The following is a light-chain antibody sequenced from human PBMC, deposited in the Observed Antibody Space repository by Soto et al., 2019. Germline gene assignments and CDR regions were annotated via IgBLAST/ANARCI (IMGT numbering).Light chain of an antibody. CDR3: QKSNRSRT. Sequence: DIQITQSPSSLSASVGDRVTITCRASQSVSTNLNWYQQKPGKVPKLLIYAASSMQSLFPSRFTGSGSGTVFTLTIRSLQPDDFATYYCQKSNRSRTFGQRTRMEIK. J-gene: IGKJ1*01. CDR2: AAS. CDR1: QSVSTN. V-gene: IGKV1-39*01.